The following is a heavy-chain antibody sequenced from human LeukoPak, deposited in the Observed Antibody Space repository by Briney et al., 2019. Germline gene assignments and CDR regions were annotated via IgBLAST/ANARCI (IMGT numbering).Heavy chain of an antibody. CDR3: ARLSPPIASFCSGGTCYSGGFDP. Sequence: ASVKVSCKASGYTFTSYGISWVRQAPGQGLEWMGWISAYNGNTYYAQNFQGRVTMTADTSTSTAYMEVRSLRSDDTAVYYCARLSPPIASFCSGGTCYSGGFDPWGQGTLVTVSS. D-gene: IGHD2-15*01. J-gene: IGHJ5*02. V-gene: IGHV1-18*01. CDR2: ISAYNGNT. CDR1: GYTFTSYG.